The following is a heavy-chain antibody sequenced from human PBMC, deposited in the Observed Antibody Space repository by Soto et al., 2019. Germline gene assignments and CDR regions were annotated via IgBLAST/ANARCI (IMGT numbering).Heavy chain of an antibody. J-gene: IGHJ6*02. CDR3: ARGGYCSGGRCQYYYGMDV. Sequence: SETLSLTCAVYGGSFSGYYWSWIRQPPGKGLEWIGEINHSGSTNYNPSLKSRVTISVDTSKNQFSLKLSSVTAADTAVYYCARGGYCSGGRCQYYYGMDVWGQGTTVTVSS. CDR2: INHSGST. CDR1: GGSFSGYY. V-gene: IGHV4-34*01. D-gene: IGHD2-15*01.